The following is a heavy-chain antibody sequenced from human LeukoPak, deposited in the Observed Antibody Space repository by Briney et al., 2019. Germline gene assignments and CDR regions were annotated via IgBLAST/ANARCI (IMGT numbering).Heavy chain of an antibody. CDR2: ISGSGGGT. Sequence: GGSLRHSCAASGFTFSSYAMSWVRQAPEKGLEWVSTISGSGGGTYYADSVKGRSTISRDDSKNTLYLQMNSLRAEDTAVYYCVKDLGRYRNNCSGYWGQGTLVTVSS. CDR3: VKDLGRYRNNCSGY. J-gene: IGHJ4*02. CDR1: GFTFSSYA. V-gene: IGHV3-23*01. D-gene: IGHD1-26*01.